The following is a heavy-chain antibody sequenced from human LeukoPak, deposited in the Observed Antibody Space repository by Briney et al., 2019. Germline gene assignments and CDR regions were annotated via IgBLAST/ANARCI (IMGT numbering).Heavy chain of an antibody. Sequence: PSETLSLTCIVSGYSISSGYYWGWIRQPPGKGLEWIGYIYYSGSTNYNPSLKSRVTISVDTSKNQFSLKLSSVTAADTAVYYCAKSVSVKQLVLYYYYYMDVWGKGTTVTVSS. CDR2: IYYSGST. CDR3: AKSVSVKQLVLYYYYYMDV. J-gene: IGHJ6*03. CDR1: GYSISSGYY. V-gene: IGHV4-59*01. D-gene: IGHD6-6*01.